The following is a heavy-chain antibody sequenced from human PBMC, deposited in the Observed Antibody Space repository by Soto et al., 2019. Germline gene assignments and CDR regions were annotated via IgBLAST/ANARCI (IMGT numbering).Heavy chain of an antibody. V-gene: IGHV4-39*01. CDR2: IYYSGST. CDR3: ASSPGAVAGDDY. J-gene: IGHJ4*02. D-gene: IGHD6-19*01. CDR1: GGSISSSSYY. Sequence: PSETLCLTCTVSGGSISSSSYYWGWIRQPPGKGLEWIGSIYYSGSTYYNPSLKSRVTISVDTSKNQFSLKLSSVTAADTAVYYCASSPGAVAGDDYWGQGTLVTVSS.